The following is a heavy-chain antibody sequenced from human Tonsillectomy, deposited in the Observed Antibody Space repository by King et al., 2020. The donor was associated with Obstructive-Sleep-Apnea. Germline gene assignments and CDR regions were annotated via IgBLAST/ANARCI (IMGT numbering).Heavy chain of an antibody. J-gene: IGHJ4*02. CDR1: GFTFDDYG. V-gene: IGHV3-20*04. CDR3: ARGRWQAIDY. D-gene: IGHD2-15*01. Sequence: VQLVESGGGVVRPGGSLRLSCAASGFTFDDYGMSWVRQAPGKGLEWVSGIYWNGDRKAYADSVKGRFTISRDNAKNSLYLQMNSLRAEATALYYCARGRWQAIDYWGQGTLVTVSS. CDR2: IYWNGDRK.